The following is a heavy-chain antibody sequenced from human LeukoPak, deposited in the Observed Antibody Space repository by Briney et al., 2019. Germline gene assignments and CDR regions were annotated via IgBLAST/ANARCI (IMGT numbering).Heavy chain of an antibody. V-gene: IGHV1-46*03. CDR1: GYTFTNYY. Sequence: GASVKVSCKASGYTFTNYYMHWVRQAPGQGLEWMGIINPRDGGTQYAQNLQGRVTMTRDMSTSTVYMHLSSLRSDDTAVYFCTRSGIVGAPGDSDYWGQGTLVTVSS. CDR3: TRSGIVGAPGDSDY. J-gene: IGHJ4*02. D-gene: IGHD1-26*01. CDR2: INPRDGGT.